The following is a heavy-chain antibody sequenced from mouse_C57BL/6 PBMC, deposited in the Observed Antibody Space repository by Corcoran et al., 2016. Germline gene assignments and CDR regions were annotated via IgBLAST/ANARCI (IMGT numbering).Heavy chain of an antibody. CDR3: ARTYGSSWGNYAMDY. J-gene: IGHJ4*01. CDR1: GYTFTTYG. V-gene: IGHV9-3*01. CDR2: INTYSGVP. D-gene: IGHD1-1*01. Sequence: QIQLVQSGPELKKPGETVKISCKASGYTFTTYGMSWVKQAPGKGLKWMGWINTYSGVPTYADDFKGRFAFSLETSASTAYLQINNLKNEDTATYFCARTYGSSWGNYAMDYWGQGTSVTVSS.